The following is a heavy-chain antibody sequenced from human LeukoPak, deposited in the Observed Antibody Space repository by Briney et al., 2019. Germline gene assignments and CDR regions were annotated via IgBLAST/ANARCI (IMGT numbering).Heavy chain of an antibody. CDR2: IHPGDSDT. CDR1: GYSFTTYW. V-gene: IGHV5-51*01. J-gene: IGHJ4*02. Sequence: GESLKISCRGSGYSFTTYWIGWVRPMPGKGLEWMGIIHPGDSDTRYSPSFQGQVTMSADNSINTAYLQWSSLKASDTAMYYCARRQGCSSTSCPPDSWGQGTLVTVSS. CDR3: ARRQGCSSTSCPPDS. D-gene: IGHD2-2*01.